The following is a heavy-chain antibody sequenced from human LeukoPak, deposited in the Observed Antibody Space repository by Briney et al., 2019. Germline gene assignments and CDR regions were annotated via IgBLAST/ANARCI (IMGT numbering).Heavy chain of an antibody. CDR1: GGSISSSSYY. D-gene: IGHD5-18*01. Sequence: SETLSLTCTVSGGSISSSSYYWGWIRQPPGKGLEWIGSIYYSGSTYYNPSLKSRVTISVDTSKNQFSLKLSSVTAADTAVYYCARLGYSYALADFDYWGQGTLVTVSS. V-gene: IGHV4-39*01. CDR2: IYYSGST. CDR3: ARLGYSYALADFDY. J-gene: IGHJ4*02.